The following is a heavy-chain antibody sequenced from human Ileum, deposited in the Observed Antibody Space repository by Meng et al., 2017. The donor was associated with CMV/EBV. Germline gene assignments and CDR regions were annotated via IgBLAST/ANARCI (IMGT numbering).Heavy chain of an antibody. CDR2: IDSDGSRI. CDR3: ASGIRLTGS. Sequence: GGSLRLSCAASGFNFNTYWMHWVRQAPGKGLVWVSRIDSDGSRIDYADSVKGRFTISRDNTKNTLYLQMDSLRDEDTALYFCASGIRLTGSWGQCTLVTVSS. V-gene: IGHV3-74*01. J-gene: IGHJ1*01. D-gene: IGHD1-14*01. CDR1: GFNFNTYW.